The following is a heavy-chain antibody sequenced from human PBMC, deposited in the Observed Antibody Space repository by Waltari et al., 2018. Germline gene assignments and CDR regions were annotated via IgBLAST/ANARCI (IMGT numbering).Heavy chain of an antibody. J-gene: IGHJ4*02. CDR3: AKMTRSWAEGAFDS. V-gene: IGHV3-23*01. CDR1: VLTLGSYA. Sequence: EVQLLESGGHLIQPGGSLRVSGVASVLTLGSYAMSWVRQAPGMGLEGVASLSANGASAYYADSVKGRFTISRDTSENTLYLQVSALRVDDTAIYYCAKMTRSWAEGAFDSWGQGTLLTVSS. CDR2: LSANGASA. D-gene: IGHD6-6*01.